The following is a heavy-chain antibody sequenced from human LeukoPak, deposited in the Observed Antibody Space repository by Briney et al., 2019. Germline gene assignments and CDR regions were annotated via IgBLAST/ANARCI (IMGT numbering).Heavy chain of an antibody. CDR3: ARSGFPDAFDI. V-gene: IGHV4-39*01. CDR2: IYYSGST. Sequence: PAETLSLTCTVSGGSISSSSYYWGWLRQPPGKGLGWIGSIYYSGSTYYNPSLKSRVTISVDTSKNQFSLKLSSVTAADTAVYYCARSGFPDAFDIWGQGTMVTVSS. D-gene: IGHD1-26*01. CDR1: GGSISSSSYY. J-gene: IGHJ3*02.